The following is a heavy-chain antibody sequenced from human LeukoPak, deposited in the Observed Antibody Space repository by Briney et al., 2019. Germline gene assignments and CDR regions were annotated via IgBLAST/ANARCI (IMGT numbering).Heavy chain of an antibody. J-gene: IGHJ4*02. D-gene: IGHD2-21*02. CDR3: ATLRGSATAVFDT. CDR1: GGALNSHY. Sequence: SETLSPTCSISGGALNSHYWSWIRQSPGKGLEWIAYIHYSGRTDYSPSLKSRVAISLDTSKTQVSLTMISVTAADTAVYYCATLRGSATAVFDTWGLGTRVTVSS. V-gene: IGHV4-59*08. CDR2: IHYSGRT.